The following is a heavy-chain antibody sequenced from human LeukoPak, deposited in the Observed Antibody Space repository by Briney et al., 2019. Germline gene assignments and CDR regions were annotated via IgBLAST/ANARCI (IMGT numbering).Heavy chain of an antibody. CDR3: ARVLPPGYSSGWYDY. V-gene: IGHV1-2*02. CDR2: INPNSGGT. Sequence: GASVKVSCKASRYTFTGYYMHWVRQAPGQGLEWMGWINPNSGGTNYAQKFHGRVTMSRDTSISTAYMELSRLRSDDTAVYYCARVLPPGYSSGWYDYWGQGTLVTVSS. CDR1: RYTFTGYY. J-gene: IGHJ4*02. D-gene: IGHD6-19*01.